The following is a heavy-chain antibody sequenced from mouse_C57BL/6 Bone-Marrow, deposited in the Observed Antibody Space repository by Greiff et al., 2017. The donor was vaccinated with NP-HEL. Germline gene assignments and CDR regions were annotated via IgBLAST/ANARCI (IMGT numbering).Heavy chain of an antibody. CDR3: ARRNHYYGSSYGYFDY. Sequence: QVQLQQPGAELVKPGASVKMSCKASGYTFTSYWITWVKQRPGQGLEWIGDIYPGSGSTNYNEKFKSKATLTVDTSSSTAYMQLSILTSEDSAVYYCARRNHYYGSSYGYFDYWGQGTTLTVSS. V-gene: IGHV1-55*01. CDR2: IYPGSGST. J-gene: IGHJ2*01. D-gene: IGHD1-1*01. CDR1: GYTFTSYW.